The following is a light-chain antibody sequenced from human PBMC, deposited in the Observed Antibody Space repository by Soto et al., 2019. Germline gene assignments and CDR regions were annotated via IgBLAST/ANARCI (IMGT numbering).Light chain of an antibody. CDR1: SGDVGYYNY. Sequence: QSALTQPRSVSGSPGQSVTISCTGTSGDVGYYNYVSWYQQHPGKAPKVMIYDVTERPSGVPDRFSGSKSGNTASLTISGLQAEDEADYYCGSYAGTPRYVLGTGTKLTVL. CDR3: GSYAGTPRYV. CDR2: DVT. J-gene: IGLJ1*01. V-gene: IGLV2-11*01.